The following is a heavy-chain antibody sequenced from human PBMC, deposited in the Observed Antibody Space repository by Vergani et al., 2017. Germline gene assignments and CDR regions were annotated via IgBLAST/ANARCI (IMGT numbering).Heavy chain of an antibody. CDR3: ARGGIVGTIAQGNYFDP. D-gene: IGHD1-26*01. J-gene: IGHJ5*02. V-gene: IGHV1-18*01. CDR2: ISAYNGDT. Sequence: QVQLVQSGAEVKKPGASVKVSCKTSGYTFTNYGISWVRQAPGQGLEWMGWISAYNGDTKYAQKLQGRVTMTRDTSTSTGYMELRSLRSYDTAVYYCARGGIVGTIAQGNYFDPWGQGTLVTVSS. CDR1: GYTFTNYG.